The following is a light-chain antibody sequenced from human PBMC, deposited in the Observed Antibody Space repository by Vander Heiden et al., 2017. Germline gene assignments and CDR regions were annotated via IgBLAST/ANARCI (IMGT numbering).Light chain of an antibody. Sequence: QSALTQPPSASGSPGQSVTISCTGTSSDIGAYYYVSWYQQHPGKAPKLIIYEVTKRPSGVPDRFPGSKSGNTASLTVSGLQVEDEAYYFCGSYAAYNSDVVFGGGTKLTVL. V-gene: IGLV2-8*01. J-gene: IGLJ2*01. CDR2: EVT. CDR3: GSYAAYNSDVV. CDR1: SSDIGAYYY.